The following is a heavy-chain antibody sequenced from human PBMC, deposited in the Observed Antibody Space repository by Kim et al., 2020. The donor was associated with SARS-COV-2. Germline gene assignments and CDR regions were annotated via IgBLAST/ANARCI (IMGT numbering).Heavy chain of an antibody. CDR1: GFTFDDYA. CDR2: ISRDGGEI. D-gene: IGHD6-19*01. V-gene: IGHV3-43*02. Sequence: GGSLRLSCAASGFTFDDYAIHWVRQVPGKGLEWVSLISRDGGEIKYADSVKGLFTISRDNSKKSVYLQMNSLRSEDTALYYCVRGQQWLIKNWGQGTQVSISS. CDR3: VRGQQWLIKN. J-gene: IGHJ4*02.